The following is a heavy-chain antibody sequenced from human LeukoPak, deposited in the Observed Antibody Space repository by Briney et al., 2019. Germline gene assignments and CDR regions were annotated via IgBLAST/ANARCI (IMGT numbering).Heavy chain of an antibody. CDR3: ARRGSSGYYADTFHI. Sequence: HGESLKISCKVSGYTFTSYWISWVRQMPGKGLEWMGRIDPSDSYTNYRPSFQGHGTISADKYISTAYLQWSSLEASDTAVYYCARRGSSGYYADTFHIWGQETMVTVSS. D-gene: IGHD3-22*01. V-gene: IGHV5-10-1*01. J-gene: IGHJ3*02. CDR1: GYTFTSYW. CDR2: IDPSDSYT.